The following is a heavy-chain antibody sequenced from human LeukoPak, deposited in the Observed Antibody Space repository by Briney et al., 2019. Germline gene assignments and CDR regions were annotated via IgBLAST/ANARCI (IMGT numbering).Heavy chain of an antibody. CDR3: AKDPSYSNKVGTEYFQH. D-gene: IGHD1-26*01. CDR1: GFTFTNYA. J-gene: IGHJ1*01. V-gene: IGHV3-23*01. Sequence: GGSLRLSCAASGFTFTNYAVSWVRQTPGKGLAWVSAISNTGDSTQYADSVRGRFTISRDNSRNTLYLQMNSLRAEDTAVYYCAKDPSYSNKVGTEYFQHWGQGTLVTVSS. CDR2: ISNTGDST.